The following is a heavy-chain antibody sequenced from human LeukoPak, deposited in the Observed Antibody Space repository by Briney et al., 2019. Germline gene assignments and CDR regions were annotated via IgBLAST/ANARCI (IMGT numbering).Heavy chain of an antibody. V-gene: IGHV3-9*01. CDR1: GFTFDDYV. Sequence: PGRSLRLSCAASGFTFDDYVMHWVRHAPGKGLEWVSGISWNSGSIGYADSVKGRFTISRDNAKNSLYLQMNSLRAEDTALYYCAKGSMVRGVIPRDAFDIWGQGTMVTVSS. J-gene: IGHJ3*02. D-gene: IGHD3-10*01. CDR3: AKGSMVRGVIPRDAFDI. CDR2: ISWNSGSI.